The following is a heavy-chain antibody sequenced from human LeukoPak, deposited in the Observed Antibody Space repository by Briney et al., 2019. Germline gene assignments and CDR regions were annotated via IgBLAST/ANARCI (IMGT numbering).Heavy chain of an antibody. CDR2: IFPGDSDT. J-gene: IGHJ4*02. CDR1: GYSFTTYW. D-gene: IGHD3-22*01. V-gene: IGHV5-51*01. CDR3: ARLDSSGYSLDY. Sequence: GESLKISCKGSGYSFTTYWIGWVRQIPGKGLEWMGIIFPGDSDTRNSPSFQGQVTISADKSISTAYLQWGSLKASDTAMYYCARLDSSGYSLDYWGQGTLVTVSS.